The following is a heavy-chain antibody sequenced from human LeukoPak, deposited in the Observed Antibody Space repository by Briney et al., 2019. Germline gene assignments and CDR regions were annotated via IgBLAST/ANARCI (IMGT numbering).Heavy chain of an antibody. Sequence: KPSETLSLTCTASGGSISSYYWSWIRQPPGKGLEWIGYIYYSGSTNYNPSLKSRVTISVDTSKNQFSLKLTSVTAADTAVYYCARHGGRYHYAMDVWGQGTTVTVSS. CDR3: ARHGGRYHYAMDV. V-gene: IGHV4-59*01. J-gene: IGHJ6*02. D-gene: IGHD1-26*01. CDR2: IYYSGST. CDR1: GGSISSYY.